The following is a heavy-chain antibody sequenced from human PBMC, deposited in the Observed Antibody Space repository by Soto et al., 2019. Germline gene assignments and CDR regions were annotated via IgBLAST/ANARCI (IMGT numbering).Heavy chain of an antibody. Sequence: ASVKVSCKAFGFIFNNYAISWVRQAPGQGLEWMGWISANSGNTNYAQKLQGRVTMTTDTSTSTAYMELRSLRSDDTAVYYCATAGNYDSSGRDFWGQGTLVTVLL. V-gene: IGHV1-18*04. CDR2: ISANSGNT. CDR3: ATAGNYDSSGRDF. CDR1: GFIFNNYA. D-gene: IGHD3-22*01. J-gene: IGHJ4*02.